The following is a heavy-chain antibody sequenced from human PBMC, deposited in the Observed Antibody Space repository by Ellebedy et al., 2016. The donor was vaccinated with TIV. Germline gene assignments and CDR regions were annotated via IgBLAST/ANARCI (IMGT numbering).Heavy chain of an antibody. Sequence: SETLSLTCTVSGGSISRSSYYWGWIRQPPQKGLEWIGSISYTGSTFYNPSLKSRVTISVDPSKSQFSLRLTSVTAADTAVYYCARWFGELLYVRWFDPWGQGTLVTVSS. CDR2: ISYTGST. D-gene: IGHD3-10*01. J-gene: IGHJ5*02. V-gene: IGHV4-39*01. CDR3: ARWFGELLYVRWFDP. CDR1: GGSISRSSYY.